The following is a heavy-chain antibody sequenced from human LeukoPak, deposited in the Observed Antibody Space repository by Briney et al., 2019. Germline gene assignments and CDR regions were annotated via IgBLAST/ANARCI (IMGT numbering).Heavy chain of an antibody. V-gene: IGHV4-4*07. CDR1: GGSISSYY. J-gene: IGHJ3*02. D-gene: IGHD3-22*01. CDR2: IYTSGST. CDR3: ARGGVTYYYDSSGFPAAFDI. Sequence: KPSETLSLTCTVSGGSISSYYWSWIRQPAGKGLEWIGRIYTSGSTNYNPSLKSRVTMSVDTSKNQFSLKLSSVTAADTAVYYCARGGVTYYYDSSGFPAAFDIWGQGTMVTVSS.